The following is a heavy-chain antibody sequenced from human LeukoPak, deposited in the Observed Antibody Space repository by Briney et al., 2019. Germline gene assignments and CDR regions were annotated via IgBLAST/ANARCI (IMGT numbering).Heavy chain of an antibody. D-gene: IGHD6-13*01. Sequence: ASVKVSCKASGYTFTSYGINWVRKAPGQGLEWMGWISAYSGNTNYAQKLQGRVTMTTDTSTSTAYMELRSLRSDDTAVYYCARVNGPGIAAAGTQFDYWGQGTLVTVSS. J-gene: IGHJ4*02. V-gene: IGHV1-18*01. CDR1: GYTFTSYG. CDR2: ISAYSGNT. CDR3: ARVNGPGIAAAGTQFDY.